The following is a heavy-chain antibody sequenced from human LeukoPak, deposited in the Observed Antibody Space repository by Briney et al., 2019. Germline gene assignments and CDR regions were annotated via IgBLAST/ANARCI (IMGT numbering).Heavy chain of an antibody. J-gene: IGHJ6*04. CDR2: IYYSGST. V-gene: IGHV4-61*01. CDR1: GGSVSSGSYY. Sequence: SETLSLTCTVSGGSVSSGSYYWSWIRQPPGKGLEWIGYIYYSGSTNYNPSLKSRVTISVDTSKNQFSLKLSSVTAADTAVYYCARDAYGSGSYYYYYGMDVWGKGTTVTVSS. D-gene: IGHD3-10*01. CDR3: ARDAYGSGSYYYYYGMDV.